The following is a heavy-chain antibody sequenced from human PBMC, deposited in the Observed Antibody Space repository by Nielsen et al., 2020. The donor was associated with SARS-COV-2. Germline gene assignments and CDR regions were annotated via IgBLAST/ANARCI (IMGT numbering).Heavy chain of an antibody. J-gene: IGHJ4*02. Sequence: GGSLRLSCAASRLTFNDYYMTWIRQAPGKGLEWLSYISSSGSYTNYADSVKGRFIISRGNADNLLYLQMNSLRVEDTAVYYCARGRYTYGPDYWGQGTLVRVSS. D-gene: IGHD5-18*01. CDR1: RLTFNDYY. V-gene: IGHV3-11*06. CDR2: ISSSGSYT. CDR3: ARGRYTYGPDY.